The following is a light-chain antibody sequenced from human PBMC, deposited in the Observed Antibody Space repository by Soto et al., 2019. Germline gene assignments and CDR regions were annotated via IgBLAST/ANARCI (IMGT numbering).Light chain of an antibody. CDR2: GAS. V-gene: IGKV3D-20*02. Sequence: VLTQSPGTLSLSPGERATLSCRASQSFSSTYLAWYQQKPGQAPRLLIYGASIRATGIPDRFSGSGSGTDFTLTISRLEPEDFAVYYCQQRSNWPPITFGQGTRLEI. J-gene: IGKJ5*01. CDR3: QQRSNWPPIT. CDR1: QSFSSTY.